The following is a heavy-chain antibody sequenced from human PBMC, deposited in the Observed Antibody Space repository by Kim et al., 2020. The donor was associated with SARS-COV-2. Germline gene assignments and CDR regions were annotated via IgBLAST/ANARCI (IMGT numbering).Heavy chain of an antibody. D-gene: IGHD6-6*01. J-gene: IGHJ4*02. Sequence: GGSLRLSCAASGFTFSSYAMSWVRQAPGKGLEWVSAISGSGGSTYYADSVKGRFTISRDNSKNTLYLQMNSLRAEDTAVYYCLGFIIAARELDYWGQGTLVTVSS. V-gene: IGHV3-23*01. CDR2: ISGSGGST. CDR3: LGFIIAARELDY. CDR1: GFTFSSYA.